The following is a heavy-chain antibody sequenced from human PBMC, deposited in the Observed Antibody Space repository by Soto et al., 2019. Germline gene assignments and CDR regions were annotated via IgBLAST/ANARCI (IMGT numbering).Heavy chain of an antibody. V-gene: IGHV3-30*18. CDR2: ISHDGSNK. Sequence: QVQLVESGGGVVQPGRSLRLSCAASGFTFSSYGMHWVRQAPGKGLEWVAVISHDGSNKYYADYVKGRFTISRDNSKNTLYLQMTSLRAEDTAVYYCAKGDIVLVPAAVIGYFDYWGQGTLVTVSS. J-gene: IGHJ4*02. CDR3: AKGDIVLVPAAVIGYFDY. CDR1: GFTFSSYG. D-gene: IGHD2-2*01.